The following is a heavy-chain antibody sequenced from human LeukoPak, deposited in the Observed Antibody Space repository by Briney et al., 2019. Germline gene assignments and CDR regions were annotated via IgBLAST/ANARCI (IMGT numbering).Heavy chain of an antibody. CDR3: ARDNDSSGYYYD. V-gene: IGHV1-2*02. J-gene: IGHJ4*02. Sequence: ASVKVSCKASGYTFTGYYMHWVRQAPGQGLEWMGWINPNSGGTNYAQKFQGRVTMTRDTSISTAYMELSRLRSDDTAVYCCARDNDSSGYYYDWGQGTLVTVSS. CDR2: INPNSGGT. CDR1: GYTFTGYY. D-gene: IGHD3-22*01.